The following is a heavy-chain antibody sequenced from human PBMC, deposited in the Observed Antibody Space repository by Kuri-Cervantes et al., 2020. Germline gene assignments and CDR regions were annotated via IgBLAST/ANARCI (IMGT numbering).Heavy chain of an antibody. CDR2: IYYSGST. CDR3: ARDPSFSRGYSYGYAFDI. D-gene: IGHD5-18*01. CDR1: GGSVSSSSYY. Sequence: SETLSLTCTVSGGSVSSSSYYWGWIRQPPGKGLEWIGNIYYSGSTYYNPSLKSRVTISVDTSKNQFSLKLSSVTAADTAVYYCARDPSFSRGYSYGYAFDIWGQGTMVTVSS. V-gene: IGHV4-39*02. J-gene: IGHJ3*02.